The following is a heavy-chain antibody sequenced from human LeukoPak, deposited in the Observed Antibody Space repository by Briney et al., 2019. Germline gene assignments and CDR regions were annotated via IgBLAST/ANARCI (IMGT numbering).Heavy chain of an antibody. CDR1: GGSFSGYY. Sequence: PSETLSLTCAVYGGSFSGYYWSWIRQPPGKGLEWIGEINHSGSTNYNPSLKSRVTISVDTSKNQFSLKLSSVTAADTAVYYCARDSKAAAGNINWFDPWGQGTLVTVSS. V-gene: IGHV4-34*01. CDR3: ARDSKAAAGNINWFDP. CDR2: INHSGST. J-gene: IGHJ5*02. D-gene: IGHD6-13*01.